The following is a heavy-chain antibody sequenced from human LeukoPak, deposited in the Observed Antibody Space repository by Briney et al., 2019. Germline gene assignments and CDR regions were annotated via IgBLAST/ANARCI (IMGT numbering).Heavy chain of an antibody. CDR2: ISGSGGST. CDR1: GFTFSSYA. V-gene: IGHV3-23*01. CDR3: AREVAGDFDY. D-gene: IGHD2-15*01. Sequence: PGGSLRLSCAASGFTFSSYAMSWVRQAPGKGLEWVSAISGSGGSTYYADSVKGRFTISRDNAKNSLYLQMNSLRAEDTAVYYCAREVAGDFDYWGQGTLVTVSS. J-gene: IGHJ4*02.